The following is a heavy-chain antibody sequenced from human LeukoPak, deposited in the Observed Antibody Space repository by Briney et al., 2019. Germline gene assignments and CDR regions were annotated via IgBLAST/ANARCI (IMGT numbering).Heavy chain of an antibody. D-gene: IGHD4-17*01. Sequence: SVKVSCKASGGTFSSYAISWVRHAPGKGLEWMGGNIPIFVTTNYTQKLQGRDTFTTHETTSTAYMELSSLRSEDTAVYYCARDDYGDYRYYYYMDVWGKGTTVTVSS. J-gene: IGHJ6*03. CDR2: NIPIFVTT. CDR3: ARDDYGDYRYYYYMDV. CDR1: GGTFSSYA. V-gene: IGHV1-69*05.